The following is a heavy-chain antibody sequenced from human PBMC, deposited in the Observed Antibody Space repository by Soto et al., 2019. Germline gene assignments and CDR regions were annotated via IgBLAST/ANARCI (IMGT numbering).Heavy chain of an antibody. CDR3: AKLNLFVSAAAGRGPFDY. D-gene: IGHD6-13*01. J-gene: IGHJ4*02. CDR1: GFTFSNYA. CDR2: VSGSGGNT. Sequence: VQLLESGGGLVQPGVSLRLSCAASGFTFSNYAMSWVRQAPGKGLEWVSAVSGSGGNTYYADSVQGRFTISRDNSKNMLNLQMNSLRAEDTAVYYCAKLNLFVSAAAGRGPFDYWGQGTLVTVSS. V-gene: IGHV3-23*01.